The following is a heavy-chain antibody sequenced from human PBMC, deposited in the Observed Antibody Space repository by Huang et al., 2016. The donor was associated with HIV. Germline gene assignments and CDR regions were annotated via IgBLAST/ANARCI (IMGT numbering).Heavy chain of an antibody. Sequence: QMQLQESGPGLVKPSETLSLTCIVSGGSVISSIYYWVWIRQSPGKGLEWIGSIYYTGSTSYNPSLKSRVTISVDTSKNHFSLRLISVTAADTAVYYCARLESTAMTYWGQGTLVTVSS. V-gene: IGHV4-39*02. CDR1: GGSVISSIYY. CDR3: ARLESTAMTY. CDR2: IYYTGST. J-gene: IGHJ4*02. D-gene: IGHD5-18*01.